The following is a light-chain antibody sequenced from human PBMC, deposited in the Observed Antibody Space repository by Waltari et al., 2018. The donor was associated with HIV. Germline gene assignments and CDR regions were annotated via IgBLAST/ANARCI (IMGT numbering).Light chain of an antibody. CDR1: RSNIGEGYD. CDR2: GNS. J-gene: IGLJ1*01. V-gene: IGLV1-40*01. Sequence: QSVLTPPPSVSGAPGPRVTISCPGSRSNIGEGYDVHWYQQLPGTAPKLLIYGNSNPPSGVPDRFSGSKSGTSASLAITGRQAEDEADYHCQSHDSSLSGYVFGTGTKVTVL. CDR3: QSHDSSLSGYV.